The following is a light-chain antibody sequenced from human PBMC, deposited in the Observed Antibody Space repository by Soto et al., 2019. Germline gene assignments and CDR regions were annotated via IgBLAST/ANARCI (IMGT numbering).Light chain of an antibody. J-gene: IGKJ5*01. CDR1: QSVFSS. Sequence: ETVMTQSPATLSVSPGERATLSCRASQSVFSSLAWYQHKPGQAPRLLIYGAATRATGIPARFSGSGSGTEFTLTISSLQSDDIAVYYCQQYGNSPITFGQGTRLEIK. CDR3: QQYGNSPIT. CDR2: GAA. V-gene: IGKV3-15*01.